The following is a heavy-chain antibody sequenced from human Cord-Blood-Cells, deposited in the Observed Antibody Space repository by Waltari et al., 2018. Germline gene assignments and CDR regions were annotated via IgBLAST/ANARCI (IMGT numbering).Heavy chain of an antibody. CDR1: GYTFTGYY. V-gene: IGHV1-2*02. J-gene: IGHJ4*02. CDR3: ARQGLGGFDY. CDR2: INPKDGGT. Sequence: QVQLVQSGAEVKKPGASVKVSCKASGYTFTGYYMHWVRQAPGQGLEWMGWINPKDGGTNNAQKFQGRVTMTRDTSISTAYMELGRLRSDDTAVYYCARQGLGGFDYWGQGTLVTVSS. D-gene: IGHD3-16*01.